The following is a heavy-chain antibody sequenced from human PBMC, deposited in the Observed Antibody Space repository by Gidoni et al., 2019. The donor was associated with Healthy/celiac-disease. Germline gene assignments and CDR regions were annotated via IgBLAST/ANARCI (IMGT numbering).Heavy chain of an antibody. CDR3: ARDPNIVVVTATYLDY. J-gene: IGHJ4*02. CDR1: GFPFSSYA. CDR2: ISYDGSNK. D-gene: IGHD2-21*02. V-gene: IGHV3-30-3*01. Sequence: QVQLVASGGGVVQPGRSLRLSCAASGFPFSSYAMHWVRQAPGKGLEWVAVISYDGSNKYYADSVKGRFTISRDNSKNTLYLQMNSLRAEDTAVYYCARDPNIVVVTATYLDYWGQGTLVTVSS.